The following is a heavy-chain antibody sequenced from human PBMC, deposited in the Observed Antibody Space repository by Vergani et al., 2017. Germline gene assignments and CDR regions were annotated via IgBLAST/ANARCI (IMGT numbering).Heavy chain of an antibody. CDR2: ISYDGSNK. CDR1: GFTFSSYA. V-gene: IGHV3-30-3*01. Sequence: QVQLVESGGGVVQPGRSLRLSCAASGFTFSSYAMHWVRQAPGKGLEWVAVISYDGSNKYYADSVKGRFTIARDNSKNTLYLQMNSLRAEDTAVYYCASRYCTNGVCYYYYYXMDVWGKGTTVTVSS. D-gene: IGHD2-8*01. CDR3: ASRYCTNGVCYYYYYXMDV. J-gene: IGHJ6*03.